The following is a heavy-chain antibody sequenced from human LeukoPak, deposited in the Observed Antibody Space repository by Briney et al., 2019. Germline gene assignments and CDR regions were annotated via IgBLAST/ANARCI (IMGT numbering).Heavy chain of an antibody. V-gene: IGHV3-33*01. Sequence: GGSLRLSCAASGFTFSSYGMHWVRQAPGKGLEWVAVIWYDGSNKYYADSVKGRFTISRDNSKNTLYLQMNSLRAEDTAAYYCATPDSSGWFQDSDYWGQGTLVTVSS. CDR2: IWYDGSNK. CDR1: GFTFSSYG. J-gene: IGHJ4*02. D-gene: IGHD6-19*01. CDR3: ATPDSSGWFQDSDY.